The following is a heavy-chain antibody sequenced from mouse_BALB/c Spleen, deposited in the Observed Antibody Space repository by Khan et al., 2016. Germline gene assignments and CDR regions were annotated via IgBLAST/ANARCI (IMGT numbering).Heavy chain of an antibody. CDR1: GFSLTTSG. J-gene: IGHJ3*01. CDR2: IWAGGST. CDR3: ARDDQDYDAWFAS. V-gene: IGHV2-9*02. D-gene: IGHD2-4*01. Sequence: QVQLKESGPGLVALSQSLSITCTVSGFSLTTSGVHWIRQPPGKGLDWLGVIWAGGSTDYNSALMSRLTITKDNSQNQVFLKMNSLQTDDTALYYCARDDQDYDAWFASWGQGTLVTVSA.